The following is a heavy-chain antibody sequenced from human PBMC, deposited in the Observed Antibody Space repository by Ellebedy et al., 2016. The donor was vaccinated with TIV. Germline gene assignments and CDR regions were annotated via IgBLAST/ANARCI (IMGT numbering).Heavy chain of an antibody. CDR2: IYPDGGA. Sequence: GGSLRLXXAASGFTVSSNYMNWVRQAPGKGLEWVSIIYPDGGAYYAGSVKGRFTISRDRSQNSLSLQMNSLRVDDTAVYYCARATLYNRGDDWGQGALVTVSA. D-gene: IGHD1-1*01. V-gene: IGHV3-53*01. J-gene: IGHJ4*02. CDR3: ARATLYNRGDD. CDR1: GFTVSSNY.